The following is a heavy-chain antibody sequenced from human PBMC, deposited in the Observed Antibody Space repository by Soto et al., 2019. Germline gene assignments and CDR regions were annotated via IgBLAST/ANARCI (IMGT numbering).Heavy chain of an antibody. J-gene: IGHJ6*03. CDR2: MNPNSGNT. CDR3: ARVAVGWLRRDYYMDV. CDR1: GYTFTSYD. V-gene: IGHV1-8*01. Sequence: GASVKVSCKASGYTFTSYDINWVRQATGQGLEWMGWMNPNSGNTGYAQKFQGRVTMTRNTSISTAYMELSSLRSEDTAVYYCARVAVGWLRRDYYMDVWGKGTTVTVSS. D-gene: IGHD5-12*01.